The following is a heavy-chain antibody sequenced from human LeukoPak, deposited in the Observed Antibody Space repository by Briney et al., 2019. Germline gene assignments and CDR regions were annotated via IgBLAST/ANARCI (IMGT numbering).Heavy chain of an antibody. CDR2: ISGSGDRT. CDR3: AKADGNYYDSSGKADRNYYDTSGSFDY. V-gene: IGHV3-23*01. D-gene: IGHD3-22*01. J-gene: IGHJ4*02. Sequence: GGSLRLSCVASGFTFSSYAMSWVRQAPGKGLEWVSGISGSGDRTYYADSVRGRFTISRDNSKNTLYLQMNTLRAEDTAVYYCAKADGNYYDSSGKADRNYYDTSGSFDYWGQGTLVTVSS. CDR1: GFTFSSYA.